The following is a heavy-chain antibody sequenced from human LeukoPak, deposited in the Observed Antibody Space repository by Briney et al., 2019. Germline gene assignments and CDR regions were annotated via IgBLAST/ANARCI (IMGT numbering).Heavy chain of an antibody. J-gene: IGHJ4*02. D-gene: IGHD6-13*01. Sequence: SVKVSCKASGGTFNNYAINWVRQAPGQGLEWMGGIIPIFGSSNYAQKFQGRVTITADESTTTAYMELSSLRSEDTAVYYCARSSIIAAAGPYYFDYWGQGTLVTVSS. CDR1: GGTFNNYA. V-gene: IGHV1-69*13. CDR2: IIPIFGSS. CDR3: ARSSIIAAAGPYYFDY.